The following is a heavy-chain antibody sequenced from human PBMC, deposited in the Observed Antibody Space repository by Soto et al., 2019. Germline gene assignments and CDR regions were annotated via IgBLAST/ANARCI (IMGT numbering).Heavy chain of an antibody. CDR1: GFTFSSYG. D-gene: IGHD6-13*01. CDR2: ISYDGSNT. Sequence: LRLSCAASGFTFSSYGMHWVRQTPGRGLEWVAVISYDGSNTYYTDSVKGRFTISRDNSKNTLYLQMNSLRAEDAAIYYCAKLRSSSWTQYAFDIWGQGTMVTVSS. V-gene: IGHV3-30*18. CDR3: AKLRSSSWTQYAFDI. J-gene: IGHJ3*02.